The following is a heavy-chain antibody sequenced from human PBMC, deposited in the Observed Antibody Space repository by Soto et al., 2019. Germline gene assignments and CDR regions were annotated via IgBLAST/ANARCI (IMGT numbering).Heavy chain of an antibody. CDR3: ARDPPPPDY. CDR2: ISAYNGNT. Sequence: ASVKGSCKGSGYTFTSYAISWMRKATRQGLEWMGWISAYNGNTNYAQKLQGRVTMTTDTSTSTAYMEVRSLRSDATAVYSCARDPPPPDYWGQGTLVTVSS. V-gene: IGHV1-18*01. CDR1: GYTFTSYA. J-gene: IGHJ4*02.